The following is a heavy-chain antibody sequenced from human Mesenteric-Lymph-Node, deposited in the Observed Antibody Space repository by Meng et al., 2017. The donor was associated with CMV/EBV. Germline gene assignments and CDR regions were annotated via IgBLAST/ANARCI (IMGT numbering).Heavy chain of an antibody. CDR1: GYTFTGYY. CDR2: INPNSGGT. CDR3: ARGLGVVGNCYVDFDY. D-gene: IGHD3-3*01. Sequence: ASVKVSCKASGYTFTGYYMHWVRQAPGQGLEWMGWINPNSGGTNYAQKFQGRVTMTRDMSINTAYMELSRLRSDDTAVYYCARGLGVVGNCYVDFDYWGQGTMVTVSS. V-gene: IGHV1-2*02. J-gene: IGHJ4*02.